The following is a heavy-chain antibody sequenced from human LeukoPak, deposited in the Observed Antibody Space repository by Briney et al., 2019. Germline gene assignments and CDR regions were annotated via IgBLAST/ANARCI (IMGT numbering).Heavy chain of an antibody. CDR2: IYYSGST. CDR1: GGSISSYY. V-gene: IGHV4-59*08. CDR3: ARRNGHTWDVGNWFDP. Sequence: PSETLSLTCTVSGGSISSYYWSWIRQPPGKGLEWIGYIYYSGSTNYNPSLKSRVTISVDTSKNQFSLRLFSVTAADAAVYYCARRNGHTWDVGNWFDPWGPGTLVTVSS. D-gene: IGHD5-24*01. J-gene: IGHJ5*02.